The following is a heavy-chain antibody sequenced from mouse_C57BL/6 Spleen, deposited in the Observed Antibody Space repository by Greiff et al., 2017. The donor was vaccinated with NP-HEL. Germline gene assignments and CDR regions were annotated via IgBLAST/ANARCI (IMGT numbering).Heavy chain of an antibody. Sequence: EVQLQQSGPELVKLGASVKISCKASGYTFTDYYMNWVKQSHGKSLEWIGDINPNNGGTSYNQKFKGKATLTVDKSSSTAYMELRSLTSEDSAVYYCARKGLRNWYFDVWGTGTTVTVSS. J-gene: IGHJ1*03. D-gene: IGHD1-1*01. CDR3: ARKGLRNWYFDV. V-gene: IGHV1-26*01. CDR1: GYTFTDYY. CDR2: INPNNGGT.